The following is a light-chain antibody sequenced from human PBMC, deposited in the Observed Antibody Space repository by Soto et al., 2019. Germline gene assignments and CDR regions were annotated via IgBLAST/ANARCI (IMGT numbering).Light chain of an antibody. CDR3: QKCNSAPFT. Sequence: DIPMTQSPSSLSASIGDRVTITCRASPGISNFLAWYQQKPGKVPKLLIYAASNLESGVPSRFSGSGSGTDFTLTISSLQPEDVATYYCQKCNSAPFTFGPGTKVDIK. J-gene: IGKJ3*01. V-gene: IGKV1-27*01. CDR1: PGISNF. CDR2: AAS.